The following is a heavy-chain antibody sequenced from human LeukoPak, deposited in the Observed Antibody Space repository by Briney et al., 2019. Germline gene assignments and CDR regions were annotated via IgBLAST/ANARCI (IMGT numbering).Heavy chain of an antibody. J-gene: IGHJ4*02. CDR1: GFTFSDYY. Sequence: PGGSLRLSCTASGFTFSDYYMSWIRQAPGKGLEWVSYISSSGSTIYYADSVKGRFTISRDNAKNSLYLQMNSLRAEDTAVYYCARDIHGSGSYYIERGLFDYWGQGTLVTVSS. V-gene: IGHV3-11*01. CDR2: ISSSGSTI. CDR3: ARDIHGSGSYYIERGLFDY. D-gene: IGHD3-10*01.